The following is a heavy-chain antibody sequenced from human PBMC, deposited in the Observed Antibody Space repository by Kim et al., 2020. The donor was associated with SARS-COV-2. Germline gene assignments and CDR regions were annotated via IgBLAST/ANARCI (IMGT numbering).Heavy chain of an antibody. J-gene: IGHJ4*02. D-gene: IGHD3-22*01. V-gene: IGHV3-30*02. Sequence: DAVEGRLTSSRDNYKNTLYLQMHSLRAEDTAVYYCAKDPQVVVISYYFDYWGQGTLVTVSS. CDR3: AKDPQVVVISYYFDY.